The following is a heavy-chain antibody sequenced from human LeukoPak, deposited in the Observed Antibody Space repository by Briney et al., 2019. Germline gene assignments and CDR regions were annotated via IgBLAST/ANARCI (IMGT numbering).Heavy chain of an antibody. CDR2: INPNTGGT. D-gene: IGHD6-13*01. CDR1: GFTFTGYY. Sequence: GASVKVSCKTSGFTFTGYYMYWVRQAPGQGLEWMGWINPNTGGTNYAQKFQARVTMTRDTSISTAYMELSRLTSDDTAVYYCARDWGRAAAPGWGQGTLVTVSS. J-gene: IGHJ3*01. CDR3: ARDWGRAAAPG. V-gene: IGHV1-2*02.